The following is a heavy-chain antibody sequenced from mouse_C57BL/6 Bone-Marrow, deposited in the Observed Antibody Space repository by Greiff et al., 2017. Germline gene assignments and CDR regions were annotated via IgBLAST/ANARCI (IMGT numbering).Heavy chain of an antibody. D-gene: IGHD2-2*01. Sequence: VQLQQPGAELVRPGPSVTLSCKASGYTFTSYWMHWVKQRPGQGLEWIGVIDPSDSYTNYNQKFKGKATLTVDTSSSTAYMQLSSLTSEDSAVYYCARGGYPYAMDYWGQGTSVTVSS. CDR3: ARGGYPYAMDY. J-gene: IGHJ4*01. V-gene: IGHV1-59*01. CDR1: GYTFTSYW. CDR2: IDPSDSYT.